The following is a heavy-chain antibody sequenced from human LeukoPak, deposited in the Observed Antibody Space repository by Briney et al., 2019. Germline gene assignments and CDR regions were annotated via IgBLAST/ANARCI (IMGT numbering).Heavy chain of an antibody. CDR2: ISAYNGNT. CDR1: GYTFTSCA. Sequence: ASVKVSCKASGYTFTSCAISWVRQAPGQGLEWMGWISAYNGNTNYAQKLQGRVTMTTDTSTSTAYMELRSLRSDDTAVYYCARPTYDSSDYEYFQHWGQGTLVTVSS. V-gene: IGHV1-18*01. CDR3: ARPTYDSSDYEYFQH. D-gene: IGHD3-22*01. J-gene: IGHJ1*01.